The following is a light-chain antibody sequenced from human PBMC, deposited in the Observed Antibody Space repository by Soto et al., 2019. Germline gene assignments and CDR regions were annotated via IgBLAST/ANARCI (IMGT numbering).Light chain of an antibody. J-gene: IGKJ1*01. V-gene: IGKV1-5*01. CDR2: DAS. CDR3: QQSWT. CDR1: QSISSW. Sequence: DIQMTQSPSTLSASVGDRVTITCRASQSISSWLAWYQQKPGKAPKLLIYDASSLESGVPSRFSGSGSGTEFTLTISSLQPDDFATYYCQQSWTLGQGTKVDIK.